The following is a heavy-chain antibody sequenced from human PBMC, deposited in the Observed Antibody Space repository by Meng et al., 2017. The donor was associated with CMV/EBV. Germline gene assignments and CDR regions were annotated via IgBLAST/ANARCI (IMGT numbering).Heavy chain of an antibody. Sequence: LQLLEAGPGLGKPSETLSLTCTVSGGSSSSSSYYWGWIRQPPGKGLEWIGSIYYSGSTYYNPSLKSRVTISVDTSKNQFSLKLSSVTAADTAVYYCARSIAARPYRYNWFDPWGQGTLVTVSS. CDR2: IYYSGST. D-gene: IGHD6-6*01. CDR1: GGSSSSSSYY. CDR3: ARSIAARPYRYNWFDP. V-gene: IGHV4-39*07. J-gene: IGHJ5*02.